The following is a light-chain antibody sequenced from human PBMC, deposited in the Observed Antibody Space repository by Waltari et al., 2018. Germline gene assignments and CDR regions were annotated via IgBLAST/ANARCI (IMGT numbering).Light chain of an antibody. CDR3: QNHERLPAT. V-gene: IGKV3-20*01. CDR1: QSVSRY. Sequence: IVLPPSPGTLSLSPGERATLSCRASQSVSRYLAWYQQKPGQAPRLLIYAASTRATGIPDRFSGSGYGTDFTLTISRLEPEDFAVYYCQNHERLPATFGQGTKVEIK. J-gene: IGKJ1*01. CDR2: AAS.